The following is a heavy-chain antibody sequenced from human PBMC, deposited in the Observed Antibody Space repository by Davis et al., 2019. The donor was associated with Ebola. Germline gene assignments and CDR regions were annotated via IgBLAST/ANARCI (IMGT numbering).Heavy chain of an antibody. Sequence: GGSLRLSCTDSVITFSSYAMTWVRQAPGKGLEWVSAISGSGGSTYYADSVKGRFTISRDNSKNTLYLQMNSLRAEDTAVYYCARDLLVVAATLDYYYYGMDVWGKGTTVTVSS. CDR3: ARDLLVVAATLDYYYYGMDV. V-gene: IGHV3-23*01. CDR2: ISGSGGST. D-gene: IGHD2-15*01. J-gene: IGHJ6*04. CDR1: VITFSSYA.